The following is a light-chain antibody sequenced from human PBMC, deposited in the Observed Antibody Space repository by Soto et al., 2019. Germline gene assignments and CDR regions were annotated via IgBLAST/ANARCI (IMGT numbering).Light chain of an antibody. CDR3: SSYTSSSTLYV. Sequence: QSVLTQPASVSGSPGQSITISCTGTFSDVGGYNYVSWYQQHPGKAPKLMIYEVSNRPSGVSNRFSGSKSGNTASLTISGLQAEDEADYYCSSYTSSSTLYVFGTGTKVTVL. J-gene: IGLJ1*01. V-gene: IGLV2-14*01. CDR1: FSDVGGYNY. CDR2: EVS.